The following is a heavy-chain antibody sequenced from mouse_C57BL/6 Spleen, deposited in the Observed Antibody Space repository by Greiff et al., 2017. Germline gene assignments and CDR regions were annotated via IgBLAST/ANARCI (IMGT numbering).Heavy chain of an antibody. CDR3: GASDTAVVFDD. CDR2: INPNNGGT. D-gene: IGHD1-1*01. J-gene: IGHJ2*01. V-gene: IGHV1-26*01. CDR1: GYTFTDYY. Sequence: VQLQQSGPELVKPGASVKISCKASGYTFTDYYMNWVKQSHGKSLEWIGDINPNNGGTSYNQKFRGKATLTVDKSSSTAYLELRSLTSEDSAVYYCGASDTAVVFDDWGQCTTVTGSS.